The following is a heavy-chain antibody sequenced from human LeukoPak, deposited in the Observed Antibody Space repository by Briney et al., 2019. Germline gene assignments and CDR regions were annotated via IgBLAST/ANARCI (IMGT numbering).Heavy chain of an antibody. Sequence: GGSLRLSCAASGFSFSTYAMSWVRQAPGKGLEWVSSISGSGVSTWYAESVKGRFTISRDNSKSTLLLQLNSLRAGDTAVYYCAKDHSSCIGASCLLHQDWRQGTLLTVSS. V-gene: IGHV3-23*01. D-gene: IGHD2-15*01. CDR3: AKDHSSCIGASCLLHQD. CDR2: ISGSGVST. J-gene: IGHJ4*02. CDR1: GFSFSTYA.